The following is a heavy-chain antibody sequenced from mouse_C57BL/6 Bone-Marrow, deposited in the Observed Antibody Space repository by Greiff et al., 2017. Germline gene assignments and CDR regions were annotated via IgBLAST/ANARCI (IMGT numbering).Heavy chain of an antibody. J-gene: IGHJ2*01. CDR2: INPGSGGT. CDR1: GYAFTNYL. V-gene: IGHV1-54*01. Sequence: QVQLQQSGAELVRPGTSVKVSCKASGYAFTNYLIEWVKQRPGQGLEWIGVINPGSGGTNYNEKFKGKATLTADKSSSTAYMQLSSLTSEDSAVYFCARDGYYSYYFDYGGQGTTLTVSS. CDR3: ARDGYYSYYFDY. D-gene: IGHD2-3*01.